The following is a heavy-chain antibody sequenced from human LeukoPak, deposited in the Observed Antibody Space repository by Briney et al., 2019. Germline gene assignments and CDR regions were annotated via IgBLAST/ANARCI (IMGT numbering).Heavy chain of an antibody. CDR1: GFTFSSYG. V-gene: IGHV3-33*01. D-gene: IGHD5-24*01. J-gene: IGHJ4*02. CDR2: IWYDGSNK. CDR3: AREERASGYFDY. Sequence: GSLRLSCAASGFTFSSYGMHWVRQAPGKGLEWVAVIWYDGSNKYYADSVKGRFTISRDNSKNTLYLQMNSLRAEDTAVYYCAREERASGYFDYWGQGTLVTVSS.